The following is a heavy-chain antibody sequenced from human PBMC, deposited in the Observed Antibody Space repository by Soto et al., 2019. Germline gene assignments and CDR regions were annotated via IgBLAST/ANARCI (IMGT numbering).Heavy chain of an antibody. D-gene: IGHD5-18*01. CDR1: GFTFSSYA. J-gene: IGHJ6*02. CDR2: ISGSGGST. CDR3: ANERGYTYGYDAMDV. V-gene: IGHV3-23*01. Sequence: EVQLLESGGGLVQPGGSLRLSCAASGFTFSSYAMSWVRQAPGKGLEWVSGISGSGGSTYYADSVKGRFTISRDNSKNTLYLPTNSLRAEDTAGYYCANERGYTYGYDAMDVWGQGTTVTVSS.